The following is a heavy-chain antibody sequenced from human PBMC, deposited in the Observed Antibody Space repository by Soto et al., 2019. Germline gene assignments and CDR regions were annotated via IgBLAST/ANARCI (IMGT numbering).Heavy chain of an antibody. Sequence: QVQLVQSGAEVKKPGASVKVSCKASGYTFTSYAIHWVRQAPGQRLEWMGWINAGNGNTKYSQKFQGRVTITRDTSASTAYMELSSLRSEDTAVYYCARIFQWLRIDYWGQGTLVTVSS. V-gene: IGHV1-3*01. CDR2: INAGNGNT. CDR1: GYTFTSYA. CDR3: ARIFQWLRIDY. J-gene: IGHJ4*02. D-gene: IGHD5-12*01.